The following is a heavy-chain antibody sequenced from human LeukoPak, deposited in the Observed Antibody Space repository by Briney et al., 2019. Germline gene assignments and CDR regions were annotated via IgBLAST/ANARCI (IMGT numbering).Heavy chain of an antibody. Sequence: PGGCLRLSCAASGFTFSSYAMSWVRRAPGKGLEWVSAISGSGGSTYYADSVKGRFTISRDNSKNTLYLQMNSLRAEDTAVYYCARLVVVAARFDYWGQGTLVTVSS. D-gene: IGHD2-15*01. V-gene: IGHV3-23*01. CDR1: GFTFSSYA. CDR3: ARLVVVAARFDY. J-gene: IGHJ4*02. CDR2: ISGSGGST.